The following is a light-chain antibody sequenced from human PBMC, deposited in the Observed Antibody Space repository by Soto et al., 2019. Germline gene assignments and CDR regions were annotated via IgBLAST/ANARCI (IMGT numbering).Light chain of an antibody. Sequence: EIVLTQSPGTLSLSPGERATLSCRASQSVSSSYLAWYQQKPGQAPRLLIYGASSRATGIPDRFSGSGSGTDFTLTISRLEPEDFAVYYCQQYSSSRPYTFGQGTKLEIK. V-gene: IGKV3-20*01. CDR2: GAS. CDR1: QSVSSSY. J-gene: IGKJ2*01. CDR3: QQYSSSRPYT.